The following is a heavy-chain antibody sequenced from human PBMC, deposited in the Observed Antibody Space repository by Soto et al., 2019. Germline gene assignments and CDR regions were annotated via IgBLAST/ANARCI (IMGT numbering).Heavy chain of an antibody. CDR2: IKSKTDGGTT. CDR3: TASDIVVVPAAIGISWFDP. D-gene: IGHD2-2*02. CDR1: GFTFSNAW. J-gene: IGHJ5*02. Sequence: GGSLRLSCAASGFTFSNAWMSWVRRAPGKGLEWVGRIKSKTDGGTTDYDAPVKGRFTISRDYSKNTLYLQMNSLKTEDTAVYYCTASDIVVVPAAIGISWFDPWGQGTLVTVSS. V-gene: IGHV3-15*01.